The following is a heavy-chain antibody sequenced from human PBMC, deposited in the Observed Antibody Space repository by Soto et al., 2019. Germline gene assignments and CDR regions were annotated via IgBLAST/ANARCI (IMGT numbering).Heavy chain of an antibody. CDR3: ARPTYYDFWSGYYFDY. V-gene: IGHV3-7*01. J-gene: IGHJ4*01. CDR2: IKQDGSEK. CDR1: GFTFSSYW. Sequence: SGFTFSSYWMSWVRQAPGKGLEWVANIKQDGSEKYYVDSVKGRFTISRDNAKNSLYLQMNSLRAEDTAVYYCARPTYYDFWSGYYFDYWG. D-gene: IGHD3-3*01.